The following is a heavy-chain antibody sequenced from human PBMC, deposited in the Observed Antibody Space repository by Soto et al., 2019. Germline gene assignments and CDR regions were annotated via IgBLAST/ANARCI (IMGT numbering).Heavy chain of an antibody. V-gene: IGHV3-30*18. Sequence: QVQLVESGGGVVQPGRSLRLSCAASGFTFSSYGMYWVRQAPGKGLEWVAVISDDGSNKYYADSVKGRFTISRDNSKNTLYLQMNSRRVEDTAVYYCAKDQTHAFDIWGQGTVVTVSS. J-gene: IGHJ3*02. CDR3: AKDQTHAFDI. CDR1: GFTFSSYG. CDR2: ISDDGSNK.